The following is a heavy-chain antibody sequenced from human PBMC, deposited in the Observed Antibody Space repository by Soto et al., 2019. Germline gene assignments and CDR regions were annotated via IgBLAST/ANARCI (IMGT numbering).Heavy chain of an antibody. CDR1: GGSVSSGSYY. CDR3: ARGIEGWYQGRYYYGMDV. J-gene: IGHJ6*02. Sequence: QVQLQESGPGLVKPSETLSLTCTVSGGSVSSGSYYWSWIRQPRGKGLEWIGYVYYSGSTNYNPSHKTRVTISVDTYTNQFSLKLSSVTAADTAVYYCARGIEGWYQGRYYYGMDVWGQGTTVTVSS. CDR2: VYYSGST. D-gene: IGHD6-19*01. V-gene: IGHV4-61*01.